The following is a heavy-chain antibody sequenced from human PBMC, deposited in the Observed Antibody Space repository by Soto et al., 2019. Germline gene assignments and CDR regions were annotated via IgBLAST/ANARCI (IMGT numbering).Heavy chain of an antibody. J-gene: IGHJ5*02. CDR1: GFSFSSHS. CDR3: ARERGEYDSGWYIDR. Sequence: GGSLTLSCAASGFSFSSHSFNWVRQARGQGLEWVAYFSSRSSLILYADSVRGRFVISRDNALNSLYLQMNSPRDKDTAIYYCARERGEYDSGWYIDRWGQGTPVTVSS. D-gene: IGHD6-19*01. CDR2: FSSRSSLI. V-gene: IGHV3-21*06.